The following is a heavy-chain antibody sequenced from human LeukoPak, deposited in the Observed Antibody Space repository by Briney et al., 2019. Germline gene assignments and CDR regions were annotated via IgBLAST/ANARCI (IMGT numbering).Heavy chain of an antibody. J-gene: IGHJ4*02. V-gene: IGHV3-23*01. CDR1: GFTFCSCV. Sequence: GGSLRLSCAASGFTFCSCVMTWVRQAPGKGLEWVSGISSSGGTTYYADSVKGRFTISRDNPKNTLYLQMNSLRAEDTAVYYCAKDRTGEKSISGNYWGQGILVTVSS. CDR3: AKDRTGEKSISGNY. D-gene: IGHD2-21*01. CDR2: ISSSGGTT.